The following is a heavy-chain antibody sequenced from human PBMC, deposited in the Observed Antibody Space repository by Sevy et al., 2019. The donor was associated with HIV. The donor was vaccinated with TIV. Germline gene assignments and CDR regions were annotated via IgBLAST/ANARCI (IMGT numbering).Heavy chain of an antibody. D-gene: IGHD2-2*01. CDR2: INSDGSST. V-gene: IGHV3-74*01. CDR3: VRQRGDTVVLPDVLPDYGMDV. Sequence: GGSLRLSCAASGLTFSSYWMHWVRQAPGKGLVWVSRINSDGSSTSYADSVKGRFTISRDNAKNTLYLQMNSLRAEDTAVYYCVRQRGDTVVLPDVLPDYGMDVWGQGTTVPSP. J-gene: IGHJ6*02. CDR1: GLTFSSYW.